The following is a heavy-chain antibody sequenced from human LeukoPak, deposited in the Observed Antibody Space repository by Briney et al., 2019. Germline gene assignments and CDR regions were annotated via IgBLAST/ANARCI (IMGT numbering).Heavy chain of an antibody. D-gene: IGHD3-3*01. Sequence: SETLSLTCAVSGYSISTGYYWGWIRQPPGKGLEWIGNIYHSGSTYYNPSLKSRVTISVDTSKNQSSLKLRSVTAADTAVYYCARQESITIFIDYWGQGTLVTVSS. CDR2: IYHSGST. CDR3: ARQESITIFIDY. J-gene: IGHJ4*02. V-gene: IGHV4-38-2*01. CDR1: GYSISTGYY.